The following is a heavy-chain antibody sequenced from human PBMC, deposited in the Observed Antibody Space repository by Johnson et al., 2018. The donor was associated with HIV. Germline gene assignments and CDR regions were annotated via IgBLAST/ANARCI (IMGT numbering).Heavy chain of an antibody. J-gene: IGHJ3*02. V-gene: IGHV3-7*03. CDR3: TRSQDIKDIVVVVAAPLAFDI. D-gene: IGHD2-15*01. Sequence: VQLVESGGGLVQPGGSLRLSCAASGFTFSSYWMSWVRQAPGKGLEWVANIKQDGSEKYYVDSVKGRFTISRDNAKNSLYLQMNSLRAEDTAVYYCTRSQDIKDIVVVVAAPLAFDIWGQGTMATVSS. CDR2: IKQDGSEK. CDR1: GFTFSSYW.